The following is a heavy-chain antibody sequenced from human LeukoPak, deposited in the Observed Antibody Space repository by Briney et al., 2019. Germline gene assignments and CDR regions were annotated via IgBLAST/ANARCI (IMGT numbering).Heavy chain of an antibody. Sequence: ASVKVSCKASGYTFSSYGISWVRQAPGQGLEWMGWISVYNGNTNYAQKFQGRVTVTTDTSTSTAYMELRSLRSDDTAVYYCARYCSSTSCYAHAFDIWGQGTMVTVSS. CDR3: ARYCSSTSCYAHAFDI. J-gene: IGHJ3*02. CDR2: ISVYNGNT. D-gene: IGHD2-2*01. CDR1: GYTFSSYG. V-gene: IGHV1-18*01.